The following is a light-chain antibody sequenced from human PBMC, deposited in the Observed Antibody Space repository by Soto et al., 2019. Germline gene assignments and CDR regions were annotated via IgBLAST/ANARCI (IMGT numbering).Light chain of an antibody. CDR3: QQRTNWTYT. J-gene: IGKJ2*01. CDR2: DAS. CDR1: QSVDIY. V-gene: IGKV3-11*01. Sequence: EIVLTQSPATLSLSPGERATLSCRASQSVDIYLGWFQQKRGQAPRLLISDASNRATGIPARFSGSGSGTDFTLTISSLEPEDFAIYYCQQRTNWTYTFGQGTKVEIK.